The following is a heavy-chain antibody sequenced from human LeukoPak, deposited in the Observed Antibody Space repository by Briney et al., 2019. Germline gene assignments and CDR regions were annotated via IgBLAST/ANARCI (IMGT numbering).Heavy chain of an antibody. J-gene: IGHJ4*02. CDR2: ISYDGSNS. D-gene: IGHD6-19*01. CDR1: GFTFSSFV. Sequence: GSLRLSCAASGFTFSSFVMHWVRQAPGKGLEWVAIISYDGSNSYYADSVKGRFTISSDNTKKTLFLQMNSLRPEDTAVYYCARDQYSSGWTLFYWGQGTLVTVSS. V-gene: IGHV3-30-3*01. CDR3: ARDQYSSGWTLFY.